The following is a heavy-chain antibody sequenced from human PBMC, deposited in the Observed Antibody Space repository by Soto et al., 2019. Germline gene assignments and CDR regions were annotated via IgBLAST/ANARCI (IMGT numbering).Heavy chain of an antibody. CDR2: ILYRGST. CDR1: GDSISSYY. CDR3: ARAVRHTILIDY. Sequence: SETLSLTCTVSGDSISSYYWSWVRQPPGKELEWIGYILYRGSTYSNPSLKCRATISVDPSKNQFSLQLTSVTAADTAVYYCARAVRHTILIDYWGQGALVTVSS. D-gene: IGHD2-15*01. J-gene: IGHJ4*02. V-gene: IGHV4-59*01.